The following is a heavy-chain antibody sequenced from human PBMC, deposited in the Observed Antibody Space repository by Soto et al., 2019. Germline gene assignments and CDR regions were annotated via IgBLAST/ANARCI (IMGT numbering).Heavy chain of an antibody. V-gene: IGHV3-23*01. CDR2: ISGSGDRT. CDR3: VKDDGGYPSTAPH. D-gene: IGHD3-22*01. J-gene: IGHJ4*02. CDR1: GITISNYP. Sequence: EAQLLESGGGLVQPGGSLRLSCAASGITISNYPMSWVRQAPGKGLDWVSGISGSGDRTYYADSAKGRFTISKDISKNSLSLQLDNLGVEDTAVYFCVKDDGGYPSTAPHWGQGTLVTVSS.